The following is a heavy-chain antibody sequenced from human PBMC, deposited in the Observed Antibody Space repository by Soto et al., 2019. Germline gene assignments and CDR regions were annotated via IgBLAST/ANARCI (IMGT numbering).Heavy chain of an antibody. CDR3: ARNGDCTRPGCIVGWFDP. Sequence: GLEWMGIINPTSGSPGYAQKFQVSVTMTRDTPTSTFYMELSSLRSEDTAMYYCARNGDCTRPGCIVGWFDPWGPGTLVTVSS. J-gene: IGHJ5*02. CDR2: INPTSGSP. V-gene: IGHV1-46*01. D-gene: IGHD2-8*01.